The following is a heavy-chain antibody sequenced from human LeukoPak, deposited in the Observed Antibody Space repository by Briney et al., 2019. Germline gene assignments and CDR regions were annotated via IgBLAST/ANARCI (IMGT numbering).Heavy chain of an antibody. V-gene: IGHV4-59*01. CDR3: ARKNAFDM. CDR1: GGSISNYH. Sequence: PSETLSLTCTVSGGSISNYHWSWIRQPPGKGLEWIGRVFYSGSTNYNPSLESRVTISLDTPKNQLSLKLTSVTAADTAVYYCARKNAFDMWGQGTMVTVSS. J-gene: IGHJ3*02. CDR2: VFYSGST.